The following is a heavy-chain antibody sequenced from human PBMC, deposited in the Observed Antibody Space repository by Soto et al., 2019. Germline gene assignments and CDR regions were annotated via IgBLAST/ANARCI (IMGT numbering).Heavy chain of an antibody. V-gene: IGHV1-18*01. J-gene: IGHJ5*02. CDR2: ISPVNFNT. D-gene: IGHD6-25*01. Sequence: QVKLMQSRPEVKTPGASVKLSCKASGYTFSSYVITWVRQAPGQGLEWMGWISPVNFNTNYAQEFQGRVTMTTDTTTNTAHMELRSLRSDDTAVYYCARGGRRLGWCDPWGQGTLVTVSS. CDR1: GYTFSSYV. CDR3: ARGGRRLGWCDP.